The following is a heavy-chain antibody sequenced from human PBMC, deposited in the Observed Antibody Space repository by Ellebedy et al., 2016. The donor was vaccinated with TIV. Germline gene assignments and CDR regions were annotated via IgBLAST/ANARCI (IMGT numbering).Heavy chain of an antibody. V-gene: IGHV5-51*01. J-gene: IGHJ5*02. CDR2: IYPGDSDT. Sequence: GESLKISCNVSGNTFAKDWIAWVRQTPGEGLQWMGIIYPGDSDTMYSPAFQCQVTISVDKSINTAYLQWSSLTASDSAMYYCAIKRPNWFDPWGQGSLVTVSS. CDR1: GNTFAKDW. CDR3: AIKRPNWFDP.